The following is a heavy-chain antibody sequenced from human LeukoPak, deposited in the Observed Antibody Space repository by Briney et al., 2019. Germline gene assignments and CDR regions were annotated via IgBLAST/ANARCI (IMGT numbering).Heavy chain of an antibody. CDR2: IYSGGST. CDR3: ARDDNAFDI. D-gene: IGHD1-1*01. V-gene: IGHV3-66*01. Sequence: GGSLRLSCAASGFTFNTYAMSWVRQAPGKGLEWVSVIYSGGSTYYADSVKGRFTISRDNSKNTLYLQMNSLRAEDTAVYYCARDDNAFDIWGQGTMVTVSS. J-gene: IGHJ3*02. CDR1: GFTFNTYA.